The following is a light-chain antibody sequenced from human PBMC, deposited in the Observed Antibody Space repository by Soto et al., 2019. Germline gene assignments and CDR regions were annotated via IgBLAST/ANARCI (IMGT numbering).Light chain of an antibody. CDR1: QSISTW. Sequence: DLQMTQSPSTLSASVGDRVTITCRASQSISTWLAWHQQKPGKAPKLLIYDASTLESGVPSRFSGSGSETEFTLTISRLQPDDFATYFCHSRAFGQGTRLEIK. CDR3: HSRA. CDR2: DAS. J-gene: IGKJ5*01. V-gene: IGKV1-5*01.